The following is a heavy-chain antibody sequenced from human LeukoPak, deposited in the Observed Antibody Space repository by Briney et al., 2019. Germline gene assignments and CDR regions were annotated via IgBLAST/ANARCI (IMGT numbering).Heavy chain of an antibody. J-gene: IGHJ4*02. CDR1: GYTFTSYG. Sequence: ASVKVSCKASGYTFTSYGITWVRQAPGQGIEWMGWISAHSGNTNYAQKLQDRVTMTTDTSTSTAYMELRSLRSDDTAVYYCARDQFAIRVLDLVATTTLDYWSQGTLVTVSS. CDR3: ARDQFAIRVLDLVATTTLDY. V-gene: IGHV1-18*01. D-gene: IGHD5-12*01. CDR2: ISAHSGNT.